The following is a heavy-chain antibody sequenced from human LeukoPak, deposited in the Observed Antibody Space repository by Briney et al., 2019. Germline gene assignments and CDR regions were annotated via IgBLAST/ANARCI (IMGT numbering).Heavy chain of an antibody. J-gene: IGHJ4*02. CDR1: GFSFTSYG. Sequence: GTSLRLSCVASGFSFTSYGMHWVRQAPGKGLEWVAVATGNGGSKYYVDSVRGRFTVSKDTSKNTLFLYMGSLRPEDTALYYCATGGGYYYSHWGQGTLVTVSS. CDR3: ATGGGYYYSH. CDR2: ATGNGGSK. V-gene: IGHV3-33*05. D-gene: IGHD3-22*01.